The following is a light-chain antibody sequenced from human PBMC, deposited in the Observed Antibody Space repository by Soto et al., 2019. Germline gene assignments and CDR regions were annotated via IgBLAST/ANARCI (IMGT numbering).Light chain of an antibody. CDR2: DSS. CDR3: QQYGNSPQIT. Sequence: IVLTQSPATLSLSPGERATLSCGASQSFGTYIAWYKRKPGLAPRLVIFDSSTRATGIPDRFSGSGSGTDFTLTISRLEPEDFAVYFCQQYGNSPQITFGQGTRLEIK. V-gene: IGKV3D-20*01. J-gene: IGKJ5*01. CDR1: QSFGTY.